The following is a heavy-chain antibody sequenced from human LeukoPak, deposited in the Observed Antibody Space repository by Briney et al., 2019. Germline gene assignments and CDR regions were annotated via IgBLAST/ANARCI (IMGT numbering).Heavy chain of an antibody. CDR1: GGSISSGGYS. CDR3: ARTPSYAILATYYWYFDL. CDR2: IYYSGST. Sequence: PSETLSLTCAVSGGSISSGGYSWSWIRQPPGKGLEWIGYIYYSGSTNYNPSLKSRVTISVDTSKNQFSLKLSSVTAADTAVYYCARTPSYAILATYYWYFDLWGRGTLVTVSS. D-gene: IGHD2-8*01. V-gene: IGHV4-61*08. J-gene: IGHJ2*01.